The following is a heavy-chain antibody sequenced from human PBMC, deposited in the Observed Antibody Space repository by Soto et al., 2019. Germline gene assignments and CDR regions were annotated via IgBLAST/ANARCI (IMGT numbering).Heavy chain of an antibody. CDR3: ARLHGYCISSSCHGHYAMDV. Sequence: LETLCLTCTVASATVGGSAYTWGWIRQPPGKGLEWIGSIYYSGSTYYNPSLNSRVTVSVDTSKNQFSLKVTSVTAADTAVYYCARLHGYCISSSCHGHYAMDVWSQGTTVTVSS. J-gene: IGHJ6*02. CDR1: SATVGGSAYT. V-gene: IGHV4-39*01. CDR2: IYYSGST. D-gene: IGHD2-2*01.